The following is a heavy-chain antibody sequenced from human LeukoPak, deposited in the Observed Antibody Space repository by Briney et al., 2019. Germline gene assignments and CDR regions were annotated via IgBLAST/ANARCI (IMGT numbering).Heavy chain of an antibody. CDR2: INSDGSST. Sequence: GGSLRLSCAASGFTFSSYWMHWVRQAPGKGLVRVSRINSDGSSTSYADSVKGRFTISRGNSKNTLYLQMNSLRAEDTAVYYCAKLFHGSGSYYNAHLAYGMDVWGQGTTVTVSS. D-gene: IGHD3-10*01. CDR3: AKLFHGSGSYYNAHLAYGMDV. V-gene: IGHV3-74*01. J-gene: IGHJ6*02. CDR1: GFTFSSYW.